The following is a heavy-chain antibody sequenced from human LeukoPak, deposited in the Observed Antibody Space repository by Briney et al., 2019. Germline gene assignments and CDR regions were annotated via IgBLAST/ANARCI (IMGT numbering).Heavy chain of an antibody. V-gene: IGHV4-30-4*07. CDR2: ISYSGNT. Sequence: SETLSLTCAVSGGSISSGGYSWSWIRQPPGKGLEWIGYISYSGNTYYNPSLKSRVTISVDTSKTQFSLKLSSVTAADTAVYYCARGERYDFHFDYWGQGTLVTVSS. CDR3: ARGERYDFHFDY. D-gene: IGHD3-3*01. J-gene: IGHJ4*02. CDR1: GGSISSGGYS.